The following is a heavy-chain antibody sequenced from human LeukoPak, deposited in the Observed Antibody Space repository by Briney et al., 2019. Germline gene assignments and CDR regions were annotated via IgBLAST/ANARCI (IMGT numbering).Heavy chain of an antibody. J-gene: IGHJ4*02. CDR1: GFTFDDYA. D-gene: IGHD6-25*01. CDR2: ISWNSGSI. V-gene: IGHV3-9*03. CDR3: AKDRMGGYSGWSVFDY. Sequence: GGSLRLSCAASGFTFDDYAMHWVRQAPGKGLEWVSGISWNSGSIGYADSVKGRFTISRDNAKNSLYLQMNSLRAEDMALYYCAKDRMGGYSGWSVFDYWGQGTLVTVSS.